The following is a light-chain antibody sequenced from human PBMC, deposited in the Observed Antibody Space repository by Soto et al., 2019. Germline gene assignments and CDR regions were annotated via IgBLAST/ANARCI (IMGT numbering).Light chain of an antibody. J-gene: IGKJ4*01. CDR3: QQYDGSPRVT. CDR1: QSISNNF. CDR2: SAS. Sequence: EIVLTQSPGTLSLSPGERATLSCRASQSISNNFLAWYQQKPGQAPRLLIYSASSRATGIPDRFSGSGSGTVFTLTISRLESEDFAVYYCQQYDGSPRVTFGGGTKVEI. V-gene: IGKV3-20*01.